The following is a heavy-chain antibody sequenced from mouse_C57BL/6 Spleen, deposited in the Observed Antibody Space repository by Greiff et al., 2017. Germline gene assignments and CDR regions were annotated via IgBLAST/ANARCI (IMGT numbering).Heavy chain of an antibody. Sequence: QVQLQQPGAELVKPGASVKLSCKASGYTFTSYWMQWVKQRPGQGLEWIGEIDPSDSYTNYNQKFKGKATLTVDTSSSTAYMQRSSLTSEDSAVYYCATTMVTRAMDYWGQGTSVTVSS. CDR3: ATTMVTRAMDY. J-gene: IGHJ4*01. CDR2: IDPSDSYT. D-gene: IGHD2-2*01. V-gene: IGHV1-50*01. CDR1: GYTFTSYW.